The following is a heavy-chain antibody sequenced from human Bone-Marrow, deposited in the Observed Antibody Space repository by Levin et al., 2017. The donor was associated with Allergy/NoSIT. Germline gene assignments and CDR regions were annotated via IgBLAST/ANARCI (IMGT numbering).Heavy chain of an antibody. CDR1: GYSFTDYW. V-gene: IGHV5-10-1*01. CDR2: IDPRDSST. CDR3: ARHALGSSGWHYFDS. Sequence: TGESLKISCKASGYSFTDYWVTWVRQMPGKGLEWMGRIDPRDSSTSYSPSFQGHVTISSDKSINTAYLQWGSLQASESAMYYCARHALGSSGWHYFDSWGQGSLVTVSS. D-gene: IGHD6-19*01. J-gene: IGHJ4*02.